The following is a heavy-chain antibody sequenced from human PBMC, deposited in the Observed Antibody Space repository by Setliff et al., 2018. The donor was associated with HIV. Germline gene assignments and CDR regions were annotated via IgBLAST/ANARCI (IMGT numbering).Heavy chain of an antibody. CDR1: GYTFTASY. CDR3: ATSTSRFFWNGFYQGGFGSRNSHSFEN. CDR2: MHPNSGAT. V-gene: IGHV1-2*02. Sequence: GASVKVSCKTSGYTFTASYLHWVRQAPGQGLQWMGWMHPNSGATKYAQKFRDRVTLTGDTSISTASMELSSLKSDDTAMYYCATSTSRFFWNGFYQGGFGSRNSHSFENWGQGTLVT. J-gene: IGHJ4*02. D-gene: IGHD3-3*01.